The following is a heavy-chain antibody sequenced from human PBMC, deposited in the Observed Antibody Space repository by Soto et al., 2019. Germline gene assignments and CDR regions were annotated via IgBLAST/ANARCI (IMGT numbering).Heavy chain of an antibody. V-gene: IGHV1-2*02. CDR2: INPNSGGT. D-gene: IGHD2-2*01. Sequence: GASVKVSCKASGYTFTGYYMHWVRQAPGQGLEWMGWINPNSGGTNYAQKFQGRVTMTRDTSTSTVYMELSSLRSEDTAVYYCARIKFWSRPSCYERNGFAPWGQGTLVTVSS. CDR3: ARIKFWSRPSCYERNGFAP. CDR1: GYTFTGYY. J-gene: IGHJ5*02.